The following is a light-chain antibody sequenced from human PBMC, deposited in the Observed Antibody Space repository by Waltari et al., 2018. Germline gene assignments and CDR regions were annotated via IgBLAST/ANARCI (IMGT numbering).Light chain of an antibody. CDR1: QSISSY. Sequence: DIQITQSPPSLSPPVGARVPITCRASQSISSYLNWYQQKPGKAPKLLIYAASSLQSGVPSRFSGSGSGTDFTLTISSLQPEDFATYYCQQSYSTPPWTFGQGTKVEIK. J-gene: IGKJ1*01. CDR3: QQSYSTPPWT. CDR2: AAS. V-gene: IGKV1-39*01.